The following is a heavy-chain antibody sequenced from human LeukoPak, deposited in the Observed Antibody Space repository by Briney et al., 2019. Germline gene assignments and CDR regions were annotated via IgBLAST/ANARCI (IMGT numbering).Heavy chain of an antibody. D-gene: IGHD2-2*01. CDR2: IYSVNST. J-gene: IGHJ4*02. CDR1: GFTVSSNY. CDR3: ARGPPRYQLLFFGY. Sequence: GGSLRLSCAASGFTVSSNYMSWVRQAPGKGLEWGSVIYSVNSTYYADSVKGRFTISRDNSKNTLYLQMNSLRAEDTAVYYCARGPPRYQLLFFGYWGQGTLVTVSS. V-gene: IGHV3-53*01.